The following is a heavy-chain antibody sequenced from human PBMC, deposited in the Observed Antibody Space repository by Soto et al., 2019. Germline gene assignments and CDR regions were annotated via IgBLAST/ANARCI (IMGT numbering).Heavy chain of an antibody. J-gene: IGHJ1*01. Sequence: QVQLVESGGGVVQPGTSLRLSCVGSGFTFRSYVIHWVRQAPGKGLEWVALTSYDGSNKDYGDSVKGRFTISRDNSRNTVDLQMDSLRREGTALYYCARWGTTGGLDVWGQGTRVSVSS. CDR1: GFTFRSYV. D-gene: IGHD3-16*01. V-gene: IGHV3-30*03. CDR2: TSYDGSNK. CDR3: ARWGTTGGLDV.